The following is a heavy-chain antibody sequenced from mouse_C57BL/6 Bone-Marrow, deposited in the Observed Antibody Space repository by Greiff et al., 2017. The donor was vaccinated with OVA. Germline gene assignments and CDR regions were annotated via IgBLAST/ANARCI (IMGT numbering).Heavy chain of an antibody. CDR1: GYTFTSYG. CDR3: ARGYSNPAWFAY. D-gene: IGHD2-5*01. J-gene: IGHJ3*01. CDR2: IYPRSGNT. Sequence: QVQLKESGAELARPGASVKLSCKASGYTFTSYGISWVKQRTGQGLEWIGEIYPRSGNTYYNEKFKGKATLTADKSSSTAYMELRSLTSEDSAVYFCARGYSNPAWFAYWGQGTLVTVSA. V-gene: IGHV1-81*01.